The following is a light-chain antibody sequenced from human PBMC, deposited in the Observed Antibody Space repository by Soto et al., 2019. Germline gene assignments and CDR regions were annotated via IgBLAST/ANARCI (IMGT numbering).Light chain of an antibody. CDR3: QQLNSYPIT. Sequence: IQLTQSPCSLSASVGDRVTITCLASQGISSYLGWYQQKPGKAPNLLIYDATTLHSGVPSRLSGGGSGTEFTLTISSLQPDDFATYYCQQLNSYPITFGQGTRLEIK. CDR2: DAT. J-gene: IGKJ5*01. V-gene: IGKV1-9*01. CDR1: QGISSY.